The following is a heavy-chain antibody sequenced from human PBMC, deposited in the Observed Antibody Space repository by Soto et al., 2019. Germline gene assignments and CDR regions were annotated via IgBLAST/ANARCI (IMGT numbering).Heavy chain of an antibody. CDR2: LSAYNGNT. Sequence: QVQLVQSGAEVKKPGASVKVSCKASGYTFPSYGISWVRQAPGQGPEWMGWLSAYNGNTKYAQKPQGRVTMTTDTSTSTAYMELRSLRSDDTAVYYCARDLGGSYDAPVDYWGQGTLVTVSS. V-gene: IGHV1-18*01. J-gene: IGHJ4*02. CDR1: GYTFPSYG. CDR3: ARDLGGSYDAPVDY. D-gene: IGHD1-26*01.